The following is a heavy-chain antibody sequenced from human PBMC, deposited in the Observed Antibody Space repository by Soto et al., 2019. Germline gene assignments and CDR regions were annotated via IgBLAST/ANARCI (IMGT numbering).Heavy chain of an antibody. Sequence: SETLSLTCTVSGGSISSSSYYWGWIRQPPGKGLEWIGSIYYSGSTYYNPSLKSRVTISVDTSKNQFSLKLSSVTAADTAVYYCARFSYDYGDYNWFDPWGQGTLVTVSS. CDR1: GGSISSSSYY. CDR2: IYYSGST. CDR3: ARFSYDYGDYNWFDP. V-gene: IGHV4-39*01. D-gene: IGHD4-17*01. J-gene: IGHJ5*02.